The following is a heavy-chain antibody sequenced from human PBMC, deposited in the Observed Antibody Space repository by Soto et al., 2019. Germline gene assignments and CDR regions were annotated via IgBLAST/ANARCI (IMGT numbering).Heavy chain of an antibody. Sequence: LRLSCAASGFTFSNAWMRWVRQAPGKGLEWVGRIKSKTDGGTTDYAAPVKGRFTISRDDSKNTLYLQMNSLKTEDTAVYYCTTDPHSIVVVPTGPWGQGTLVTVSS. J-gene: IGHJ5*02. CDR1: GFTFSNAW. CDR3: TTDPHSIVVVPTGP. CDR2: IKSKTDGGTT. V-gene: IGHV3-15*01. D-gene: IGHD2-2*01.